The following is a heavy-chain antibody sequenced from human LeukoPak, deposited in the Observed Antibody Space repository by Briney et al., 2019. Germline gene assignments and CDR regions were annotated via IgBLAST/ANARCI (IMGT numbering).Heavy chain of an antibody. CDR3: AKARYSTSPSFDY. V-gene: IGHV3-23*01. CDR2: ISDSGSST. D-gene: IGHD6-13*01. J-gene: IGHJ4*02. CDR1: GFTFSSHA. Sequence: GGSLRLSCAASGFTFSSHAMSWVRQAPGKGLEWVSAISDSGSSTFYADSVKGRFTISRDNSKNTLYLQMNSLRAEDTAAYYCAKARYSTSPSFDYWGQGTLVTVSS.